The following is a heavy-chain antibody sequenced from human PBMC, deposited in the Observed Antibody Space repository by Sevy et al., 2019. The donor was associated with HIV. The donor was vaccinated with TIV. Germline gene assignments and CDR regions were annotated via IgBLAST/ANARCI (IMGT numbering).Heavy chain of an antibody. CDR2: LSFGCGKI. D-gene: IGHD2-8*01. J-gene: IGHJ4*02. CDR1: GFPFYIYS. V-gene: IGHV3-23*01. Sequence: GGSLRLSCATSGFPFYIYSMSWVRQAPGKGLEWVSTLSFGCGKINYADSVKGRFTISRDNSENTLYLEMNSLRAEDTALYFCAREGCTKPHDYWCRGTLVTSPQ. CDR3: AREGCTKPHDY.